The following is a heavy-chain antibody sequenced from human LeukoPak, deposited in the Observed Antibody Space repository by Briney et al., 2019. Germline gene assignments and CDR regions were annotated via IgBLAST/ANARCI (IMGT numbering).Heavy chain of an antibody. V-gene: IGHV3-30-3*01. CDR1: GFTFSSYA. CDR2: ISYDGSNK. Sequence: GGSLRLSCAASGFTFSSYAMQWVRQAPGKGLEWVAVISYDGSNKYYADSVKGRFTISRDNSKNTLYLQMNSLRAEDTAVYYCAREVNNWNYALLDYWGQGTLVTVSS. D-gene: IGHD1-7*01. J-gene: IGHJ4*02. CDR3: AREVNNWNYALLDY.